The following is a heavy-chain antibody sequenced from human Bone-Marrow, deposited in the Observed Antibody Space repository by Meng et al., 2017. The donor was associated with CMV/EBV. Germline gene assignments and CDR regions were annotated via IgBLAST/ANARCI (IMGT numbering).Heavy chain of an antibody. Sequence: GESLKISCAASGFTVSSNEMSWVRQAPGKGLEWVSYISSSGSTIYYADSVKGRFTISRDNAKNSLYLQMNSLRAEDTAVYYCAREGGSSGWYGAYYYYGMDVWGQGTTVTVSS. J-gene: IGHJ6*02. V-gene: IGHV3-48*03. CDR3: AREGGSSGWYGAYYYYGMDV. CDR2: ISSSGSTI. D-gene: IGHD6-19*01. CDR1: GFTVSSNE.